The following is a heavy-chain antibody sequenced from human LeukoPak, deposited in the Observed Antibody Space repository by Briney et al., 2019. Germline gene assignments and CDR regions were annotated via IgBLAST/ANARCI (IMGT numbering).Heavy chain of an antibody. CDR2: ISGSGGST. D-gene: IGHD3-9*01. J-gene: IGHJ3*02. Sequence: PGGSLRLSCAASGFTFSSYAMSWVRQAPGKGLEWVSAISGSGGSTYYADSVKGRFTISRDNSKNTLYLQMNSLRAEDTAVYYCAKDQIQHYDILTGYALDIWGQGTMVTVSS. CDR3: AKDQIQHYDILTGYALDI. CDR1: GFTFSSYA. V-gene: IGHV3-23*01.